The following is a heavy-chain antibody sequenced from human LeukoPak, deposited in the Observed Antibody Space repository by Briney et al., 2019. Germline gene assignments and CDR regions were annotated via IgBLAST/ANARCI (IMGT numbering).Heavy chain of an antibody. CDR2: ISGSGGST. Sequence: GGSLRLSCAASGFTFSSYAMSWVRQAPGKGLEWVSAISGSGGSTYYADSVKGRFTISRDNPKNTLYLQMNSLRAEDTAVYYCAKTSSSSWYQLYNWFDPWGQGTLVTVSS. D-gene: IGHD6-13*01. CDR1: GFTFSSYA. J-gene: IGHJ5*02. CDR3: AKTSSSSWYQLYNWFDP. V-gene: IGHV3-23*01.